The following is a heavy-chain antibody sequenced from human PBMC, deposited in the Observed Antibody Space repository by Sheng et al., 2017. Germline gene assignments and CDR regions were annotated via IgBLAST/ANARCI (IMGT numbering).Heavy chain of an antibody. Sequence: QLRLQESGPGLVKPSETLSLTCTVSGASLTSSAYYWDWIRQPPGKGLEWIGSIYYSGTAYYNPSLKSRVTMSVDTSKNQFSLKLNSVTAADTALYFCARDGSYYYDSGSYTDYWGQGALVTGLL. J-gene: IGHJ4*02. CDR1: GASLTSSAYY. CDR2: IYYSGTA. CDR3: ARDGSYYYDSGSYTDY. D-gene: IGHD3-10*01. V-gene: IGHV4-39*07.